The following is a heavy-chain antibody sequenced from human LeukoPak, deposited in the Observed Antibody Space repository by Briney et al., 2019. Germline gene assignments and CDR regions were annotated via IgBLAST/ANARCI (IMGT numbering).Heavy chain of an antibody. J-gene: IGHJ4*02. CDR1: GFTFSSYW. D-gene: IGHD6-13*01. CDR2: IKQDGSER. V-gene: IGHV3-7*01. Sequence: GGSLRLSCAASGFTFSSYWMSWVRQAPVKGLEWVANIKQDGSERYYVDSVKGRFTISRDNAKNSLYLQMNSLRAEDTAVYYCARGDKGYSSSWYDYWGQGTLVTVSS. CDR3: ARGDKGYSSSWYDY.